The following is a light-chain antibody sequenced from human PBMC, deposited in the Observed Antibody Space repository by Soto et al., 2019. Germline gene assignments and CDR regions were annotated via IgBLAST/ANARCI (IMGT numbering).Light chain of an antibody. Sequence: DIVMTQSPDSLAVSLGERATINCKSSQSVLYSSNNKNYLAWYQQKPGQPPKLLIYWASTRESGVPDRVSGSGSGTDFTRPISSLQAEDVAVYYCQQYYSTPQTFGQGTKVEIK. CDR2: WAS. J-gene: IGKJ1*01. CDR1: QSVLYSSNNKNY. CDR3: QQYYSTPQT. V-gene: IGKV4-1*01.